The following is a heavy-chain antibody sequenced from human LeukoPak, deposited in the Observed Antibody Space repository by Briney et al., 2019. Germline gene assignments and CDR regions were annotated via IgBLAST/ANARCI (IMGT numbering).Heavy chain of an antibody. CDR3: ARDTGSYCSSTSCSGPYNWFDP. CDR1: GYTFTGYY. CDR2: INPNSGGT. D-gene: IGHD2-2*01. V-gene: IGHV1-2*02. J-gene: IGHJ5*02. Sequence: ASVKASCKASGYTFTGYYMHWVRQAPGQGLEWMGWINPNSGGTNYAQKFQGRVTMTRDTSISTAYMELSRLRSDDTAVYYCARDTGSYCSSTSCSGPYNWFDPWGQGTLVTVSS.